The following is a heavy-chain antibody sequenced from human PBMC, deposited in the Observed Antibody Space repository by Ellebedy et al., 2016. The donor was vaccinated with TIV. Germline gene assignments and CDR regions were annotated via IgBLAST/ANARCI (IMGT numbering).Heavy chain of an antibody. J-gene: IGHJ4*02. CDR1: RFSFSSYA. V-gene: IGHV3-23*01. CDR2: ITGGGGST. Sequence: PGGSLRLSCTASRFSFSSYAMSWVRQAPGKGLEWVSGITGGGGSTKYADSVKGRFTISRDNSKNTMYLQMNSLRAEDTAVYYCAKATPRQYYYGSGSYPYYFDSWGLGTLVTVSS. D-gene: IGHD3-10*01. CDR3: AKATPRQYYYGSGSYPYYFDS.